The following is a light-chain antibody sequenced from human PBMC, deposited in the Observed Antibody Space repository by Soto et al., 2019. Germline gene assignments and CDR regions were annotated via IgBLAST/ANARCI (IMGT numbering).Light chain of an antibody. CDR2: GAS. CDR1: QSVSSSY. CDR3: QQYNNWPFIT. J-gene: IGKJ5*01. V-gene: IGKV3-20*01. Sequence: EIVLTQSPGTLSWSRLERATLASMASQSVSSSYLAWYQQKPGQAPRLLIYGASSRATGIPDRFSGSGSGTEFTLTISSLQPEDFAVYYCQQYNNWPFITFGQGTRLEI.